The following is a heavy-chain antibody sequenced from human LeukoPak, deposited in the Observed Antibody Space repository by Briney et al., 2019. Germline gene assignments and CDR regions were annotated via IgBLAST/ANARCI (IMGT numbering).Heavy chain of an antibody. V-gene: IGHV4-34*01. CDR1: GGSFGGYY. Sequence: PSETLSLTCAVYGGSFGGYYWSWIRQPPGKGLEWIGEINHSGSTNYNPSLKSRVTISVDTSKNQFSLKLSSVTAADTAVYYCARGRRHCSSTSCYKNWFDPWGQGTLVTVSS. J-gene: IGHJ5*02. CDR2: INHSGST. CDR3: ARGRRHCSSTSCYKNWFDP. D-gene: IGHD2-2*02.